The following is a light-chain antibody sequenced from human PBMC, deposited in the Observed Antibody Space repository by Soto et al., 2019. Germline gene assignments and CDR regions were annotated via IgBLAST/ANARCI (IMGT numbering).Light chain of an antibody. V-gene: IGLV2-14*01. J-gene: IGLJ2*01. CDR3: SSYTSSSTPYVV. Sequence: QSALTQPASVSGSPGQSITISCTGTSSDVGGYNYVSWYQQHPGKAPKLMIYDVSNRPSGVSNRFSGSKSGNTASLTISGLQAEDEADYYCSSYTSSSTPYVVFGGGTTLTVL. CDR1: SSDVGGYNY. CDR2: DVS.